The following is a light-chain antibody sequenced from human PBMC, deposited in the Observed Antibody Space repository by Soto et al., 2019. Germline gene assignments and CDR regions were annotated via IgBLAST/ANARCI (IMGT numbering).Light chain of an antibody. V-gene: IGKV2-30*01. CDR2: KVS. Sequence: DVVVTHSTLSLPVTLGQPASISCSSSQSLVYSDGNTYLHWFQQRPGQSPRRLIHKVSIRDSGVPDRFSGSGSGTEFTLTISSLQPDDFATYYCQQYNSYLLTFGGGTKVDIK. CDR3: QQYNSYLLT. CDR1: QSLVYSDGNTY. J-gene: IGKJ4*01.